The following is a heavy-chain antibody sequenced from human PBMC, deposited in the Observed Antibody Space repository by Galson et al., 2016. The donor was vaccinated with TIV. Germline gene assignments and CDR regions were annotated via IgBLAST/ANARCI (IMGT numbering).Heavy chain of an antibody. CDR2: IKQDGSEK. V-gene: IGHV3-7*01. CDR1: GFTLSGSW. D-gene: IGHD3-3*01. Sequence: SLRLSCAASGFTLSGSWMSWVRQAPGKGLEWVANIKQDGSEKYYVISVKGRFTISRDNAKDSVYLQMNSLRAEDTAVYYCARELHWSGRDYWGQGTLVTVSS. CDR3: ARELHWSGRDY. J-gene: IGHJ4*02.